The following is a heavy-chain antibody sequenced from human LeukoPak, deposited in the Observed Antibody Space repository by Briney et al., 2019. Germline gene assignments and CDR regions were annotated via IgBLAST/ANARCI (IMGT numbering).Heavy chain of an antibody. D-gene: IGHD2-15*01. CDR3: AREGYCSGGSCYYLDY. J-gene: IGHJ4*02. CDR2: ISSSGSTI. CDR1: GFTFSSYE. V-gene: IGHV3-48*03. Sequence: GGSLRLSCAASGFTFSSYEMNWVRQAPGKGLEWVSYISSSGSTIYYADSVKGRFTISRDNAKNSLYLQMNSLRAEDTAVYYCAREGYCSGGSCYYLDYWGQGTLVTVSS.